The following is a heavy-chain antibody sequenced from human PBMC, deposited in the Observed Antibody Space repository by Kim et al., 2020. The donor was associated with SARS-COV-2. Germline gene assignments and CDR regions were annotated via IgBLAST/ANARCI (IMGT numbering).Heavy chain of an antibody. D-gene: IGHD6-13*01. CDR3: ARGHGESRSYY. J-gene: IGHJ4*02. Sequence: SETLSLTCAVYGGSFNEYYWTWIRQPPGKGLEWIGEINHSGSTNYNPSLKSRVSISVDTSKNQFSLELTSVTAADTAVYYCARGHGESRSYYCGEGSL. CDR2: INHSGST. CDR1: GGSFNEYY. V-gene: IGHV4-34*01.